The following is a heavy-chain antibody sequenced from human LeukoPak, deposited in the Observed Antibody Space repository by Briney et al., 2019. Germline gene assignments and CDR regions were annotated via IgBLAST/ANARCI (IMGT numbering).Heavy chain of an antibody. CDR2: IYYSGST. V-gene: IGHV4-61*01. D-gene: IGHD6-19*01. CDR3: ARNKQWLVNWFDP. J-gene: IGHJ5*02. Sequence: SETLSLTCTVSGYSISSGYYWSWIRQPPGKGLEWIGYIYYSGSTNYNPSLKSRVTISVDTSKNQFSLKLSSVTAADTAVYYCARNKQWLVNWFDPWGQGTLVTVSS. CDR1: GYSISSGYY.